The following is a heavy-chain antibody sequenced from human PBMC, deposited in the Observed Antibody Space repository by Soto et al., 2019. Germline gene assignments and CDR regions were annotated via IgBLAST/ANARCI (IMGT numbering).Heavy chain of an antibody. CDR2: ISYDGSNK. D-gene: IGHD3-9*01. Sequence: GGSLRLSCAASGFTFSSYGMHWVRQAPGKGLEWVAVISYDGSNKYYADSVKGRFTISRDNSKNTLYLQMNSLRAEDTAVYYCAKDRDYDILTGYSYFDYWGQGTLVTVPQ. CDR1: GFTFSSYG. J-gene: IGHJ4*02. V-gene: IGHV3-30*18. CDR3: AKDRDYDILTGYSYFDY.